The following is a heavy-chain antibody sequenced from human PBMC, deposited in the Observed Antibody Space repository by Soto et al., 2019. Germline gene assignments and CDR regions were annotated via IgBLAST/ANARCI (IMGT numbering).Heavy chain of an antibody. D-gene: IGHD1-26*01. CDR3: VRDRSGSYLEGFDY. CDR1: GFTFSSFW. J-gene: IGHJ4*02. Sequence: EVQLVESGGGLVQLGGSRRLSCAASGFTFSSFWMTWVRQAPGKGLEWVANIKQDGSEKYYVDSVKGRFTISRDNARNSLFLDMQSLRSEDTAVYSCVRDRSGSYLEGFDYWGQGTLVTVSS. V-gene: IGHV3-7*01. CDR2: IKQDGSEK.